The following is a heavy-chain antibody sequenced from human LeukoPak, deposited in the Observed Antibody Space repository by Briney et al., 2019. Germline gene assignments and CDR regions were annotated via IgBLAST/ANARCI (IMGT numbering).Heavy chain of an antibody. Sequence: ASVKVCCKASGYTFTGYYMHWVRQAPGQGLEWRGWINPNSGGTNYAQNFQARLTMTRDTPISTAYMELSSLRSDDTAVYYCARDRAYGGMDVWGQGTTVTVSS. D-gene: IGHD2-21*01. V-gene: IGHV1-2*02. CDR1: GYTFTGYY. CDR2: INPNSGGT. CDR3: ARDRAYGGMDV. J-gene: IGHJ6*02.